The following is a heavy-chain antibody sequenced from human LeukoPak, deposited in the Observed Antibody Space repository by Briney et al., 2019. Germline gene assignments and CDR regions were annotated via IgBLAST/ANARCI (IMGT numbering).Heavy chain of an antibody. D-gene: IGHD3-10*01. J-gene: IGHJ3*02. V-gene: IGHV4-38-2*01. Sequence: GSLRLSCAASGFTFSDFWMHWVRQAPGKGLEWIGNIFYSGSTYYSPSLKSRVTISLDTSRNQFSLKLNSVTAADTAVYYCAKSNGYGLVDIWGQGTMVTVSS. CDR3: AKSNGYGLVDI. CDR2: IFYSGST. CDR1: GFTFSDFW.